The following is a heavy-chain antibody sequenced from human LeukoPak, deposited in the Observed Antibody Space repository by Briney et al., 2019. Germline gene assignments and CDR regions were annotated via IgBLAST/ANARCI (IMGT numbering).Heavy chain of an antibody. CDR1: GFTFSSYD. Sequence: GGSLRLSCVASGFTFSSYDMHWVRQGKGKGLEWVSDIGKAGDTYYADSVKGRFTISRENAKNSLYLQMNSLRDGDTAVYYCVXXXSGWGMDVWGQGTTVIVSS. J-gene: IGHJ6*02. CDR3: VXXXSGWGMDV. CDR2: IGKAGDT. V-gene: IGHV3-13*01.